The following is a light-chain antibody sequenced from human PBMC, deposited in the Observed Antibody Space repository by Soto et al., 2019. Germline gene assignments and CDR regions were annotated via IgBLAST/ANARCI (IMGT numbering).Light chain of an antibody. J-gene: IGLJ1*01. V-gene: IGLV1-40*01. CDR1: SSNIGAGYE. Sequence: QSVLTQPPSVSEAPGQRVTISCTGSSSNIGAGYEAHWYQQVPGTAPKLLIYENNNRPSGVPDRFSGSKSGTSASLAITGIQSEDEAENYCQSYDSSLSGYVFGTGTKLTVL. CDR2: ENN. CDR3: QSYDSSLSGYV.